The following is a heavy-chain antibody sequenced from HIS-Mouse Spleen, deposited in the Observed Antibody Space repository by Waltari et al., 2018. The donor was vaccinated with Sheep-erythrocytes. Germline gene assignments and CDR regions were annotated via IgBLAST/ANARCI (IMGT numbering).Heavy chain of an antibody. CDR2: ISYDGSNK. CDR3: ARVPRYSSSWYYFDY. D-gene: IGHD6-13*01. CDR1: GFTFSSYA. Sequence: QVQLVESGGGVVQPGRSLRLSCAASGFTFSSYAMHLVRQAPGKGLEWVAVISYDGSNKYYADSVKGRFTISRDNSKNTLYLQMNSLRAEDTAVYYCARVPRYSSSWYYFDYWGQGTLVTVSS. J-gene: IGHJ4*02. V-gene: IGHV3-30-3*01.